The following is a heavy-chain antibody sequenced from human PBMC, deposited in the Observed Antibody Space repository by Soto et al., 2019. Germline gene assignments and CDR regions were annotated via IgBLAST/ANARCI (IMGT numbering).Heavy chain of an antibody. J-gene: IGHJ6*03. V-gene: IGHV3-9*01. CDR2: ISWNSGSL. D-gene: IGHD3-10*01. CDR1: GFTFDDYA. CDR3: AKTGIANGPYYYFYHFMDA. Sequence: EVQLVESGGGLVQPGRSLRLSCAASGFTFDDYAMHWVRQAPGKGLEWVSGISWNSGSLGYADSVQGRFSISRDNAKNTLYLQMNSLRAEDTALYYCAKTGIANGPYYYFYHFMDAWGKGTTVTVSS.